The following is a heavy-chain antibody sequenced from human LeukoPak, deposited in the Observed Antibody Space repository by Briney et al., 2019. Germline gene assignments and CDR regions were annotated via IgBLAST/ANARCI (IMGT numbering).Heavy chain of an antibody. CDR3: AKLGGSSSRHLDY. J-gene: IGHJ4*02. V-gene: IGHV3-23*01. CDR2: ISGGGGST. D-gene: IGHD6-6*01. Sequence: GGSLRLSCAASGFTFISYAMNWVRQAPGRGLEWVSAISGGGGSTYYADSVKGRFTISRDNSKNTLYLQMNSLRAEDTAVYYCAKLGGSSSRHLDYWGQGTLVTVSS. CDR1: GFTFISYA.